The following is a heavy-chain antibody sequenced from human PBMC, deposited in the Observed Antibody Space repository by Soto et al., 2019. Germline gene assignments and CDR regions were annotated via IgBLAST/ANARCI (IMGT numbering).Heavy chain of an antibody. CDR3: ARSHIVVVVAATRRARWFDP. V-gene: IGHV4-34*01. D-gene: IGHD2-15*01. CDR1: GGSFSGYY. J-gene: IGHJ5*02. CDR2: INHSGST. Sequence: SETLSLTCAVYGGSFSGYYWSWIHQPPGKGLEWIGEINHSGSTNYNPSLKSRVTISVDTSKNQFSLKLSSVTAADTAVYYCARSHIVVVVAATRRARWFDPWGQGTLVTVSS.